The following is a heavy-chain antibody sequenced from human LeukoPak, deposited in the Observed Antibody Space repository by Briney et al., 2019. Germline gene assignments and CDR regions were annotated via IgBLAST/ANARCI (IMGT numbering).Heavy chain of an antibody. Sequence: PSETLSLTCAVSGYSISSGYQWGWIRQPPGKGLEWIGSIYHSGTTYYSPSLKSRVTMSVDTSKNQFSVKLSSVPAADTAVYYCARMPYGGFEDWGQGALVTVSS. D-gene: IGHD4-23*01. V-gene: IGHV4-38-2*01. CDR2: IYHSGTT. CDR1: GYSISSGYQ. J-gene: IGHJ4*02. CDR3: ARMPYGGFED.